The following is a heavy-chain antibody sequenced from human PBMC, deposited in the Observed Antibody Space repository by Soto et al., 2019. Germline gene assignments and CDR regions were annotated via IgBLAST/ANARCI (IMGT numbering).Heavy chain of an antibody. D-gene: IGHD3-22*01. CDR1: GFTFSSYG. CDR3: AKDRYYYDSSGELDY. CDR2: ISYDGSNK. J-gene: IGHJ4*02. Sequence: GESLKISCAASGFTFSSYGMHWVRQAPGKGLEWVAVISYDGSNKYYADSVKGRFTISRDNSKNTLYLQMNSLRAEDTAVYYCAKDRYYYDSSGELDYWGQGTLVTVSS. V-gene: IGHV3-30*18.